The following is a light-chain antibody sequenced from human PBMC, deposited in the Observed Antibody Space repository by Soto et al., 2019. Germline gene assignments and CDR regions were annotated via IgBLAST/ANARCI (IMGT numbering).Light chain of an antibody. V-gene: IGKV1-5*01. J-gene: IGKJ1*01. Sequence: DIQMTQSPSTLSASVGDRVTITFRASQSISSWLAWYQQKPWKAPKVLIYDASNLDSGVPSRFSGSGSGTEFTLTISSLQPDDSATYHCQQYSSFWTFGQGTKVDIK. CDR2: DAS. CDR3: QQYSSFWT. CDR1: QSISSW.